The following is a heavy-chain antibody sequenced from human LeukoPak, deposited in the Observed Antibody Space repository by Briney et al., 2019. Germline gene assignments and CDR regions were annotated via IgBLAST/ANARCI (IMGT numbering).Heavy chain of an antibody. CDR3: ARALEDSFGWRGYYMDV. Sequence: GGSLRLSCAASGFTFSDYYMSWIRQAPGKGLEWVSYISRSGSTIYHADSVKGRFTISRDNAKNSLYLQMNSLRAEDTAVYYCARALEDSFGWRGYYMDVWGKGTPVTVSS. CDR1: GFTFSDYY. J-gene: IGHJ6*04. CDR2: ISRSGSTI. V-gene: IGHV3-11*01. D-gene: IGHD3-3*01.